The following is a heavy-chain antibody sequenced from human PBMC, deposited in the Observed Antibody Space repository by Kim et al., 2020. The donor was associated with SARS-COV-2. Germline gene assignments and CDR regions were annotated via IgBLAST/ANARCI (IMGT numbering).Heavy chain of an antibody. CDR3: AREYSYSTTYYGMDV. J-gene: IGHJ6*02. Sequence: PSLQSRVTISVDTSKNQFSLKLSSVTAADTAVYYCAREYSYSTTYYGMDVWGQGTTVTVSS. D-gene: IGHD4-4*01. V-gene: IGHV4-59*01.